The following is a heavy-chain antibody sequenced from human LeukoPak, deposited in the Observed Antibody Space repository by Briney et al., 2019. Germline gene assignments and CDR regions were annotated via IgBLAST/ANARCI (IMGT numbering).Heavy chain of an antibody. CDR3: ARGRTYYDILTGQGRRGYWFDP. CDR2: INHSGST. Sequence: SETLSLTCAVYGASFSGYYWSWIRQPPGKGLEWIGEINHSGSTNYNPSLMSRVTISVATSKNQFSLKLSSVTAADTAVYYCARGRTYYDILTGQGRRGYWFDPWGQGTLVTVSS. V-gene: IGHV4-34*01. CDR1: GASFSGYY. J-gene: IGHJ5*02. D-gene: IGHD3-9*01.